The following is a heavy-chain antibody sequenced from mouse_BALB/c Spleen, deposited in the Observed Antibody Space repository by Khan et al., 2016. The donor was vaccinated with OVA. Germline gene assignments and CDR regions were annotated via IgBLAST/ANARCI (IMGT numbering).Heavy chain of an antibody. Sequence: VQLKESGAELVRPGASVKISCKAFGYTFTNHHINWVKQRPGQGLDWIGYINPYNDYTNYNHKFKGKATLTVDKSSTQAFIELSSLTSEDSAVYYCAITATGRGWSAYWGQGTLVTVTA. CDR1: GYTFTNHH. D-gene: IGHD1-2*01. CDR3: AITATGRGWSAY. J-gene: IGHJ3*01. CDR2: INPYNDYT. V-gene: IGHV1S45*01.